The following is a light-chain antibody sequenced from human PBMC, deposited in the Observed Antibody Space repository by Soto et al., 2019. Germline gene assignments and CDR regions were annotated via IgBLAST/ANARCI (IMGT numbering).Light chain of an antibody. V-gene: IGLV1-47*01. CDR2: RS. J-gene: IGLJ2*01. Sequence: QSVLTQPPSTSGTPGQRVTISCSGSSSNIGSNHVYWYQQFPGMAPKLLMYRSERPTGVPDRFSGSKSGTSASLAISGLRSDDEADYYCSARDDSLSGVVFGGGTKLTVL. CDR3: SARDDSLSGVV. CDR1: SSNIGSNH.